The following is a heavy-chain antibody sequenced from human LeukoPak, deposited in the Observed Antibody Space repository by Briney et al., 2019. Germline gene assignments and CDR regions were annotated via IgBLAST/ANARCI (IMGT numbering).Heavy chain of an antibody. CDR3: ARGPLASACDY. J-gene: IGHJ4*02. CDR2: IYYSGST. Sequence: SETLSLTCTVSGGSISSSSYYWGWIRQPPGKGLEWIGSIYYSGSTYYNPSLKSRVTISVDTSKNQFSLKLSSVTAADTAVYYCARGPLASACDYWSQGTLVTVSS. V-gene: IGHV4-39*07. CDR1: GGSISSSSYY.